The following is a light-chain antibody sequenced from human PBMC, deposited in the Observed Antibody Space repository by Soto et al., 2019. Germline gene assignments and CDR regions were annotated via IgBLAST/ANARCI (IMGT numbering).Light chain of an antibody. CDR3: CSYAGKSTYTWV. J-gene: IGLJ3*02. CDR2: ELS. Sequence: QSVLTQPASVSGSPGQSITISCTGTSSDVGVYNFVSWYQQHPRKAPKLIIYELSFRPSGVSNRFSGSKSGNTASLTVSGVQAEDEADYYCCSYAGKSTYTWVFGGGTKVTVL. CDR1: SSDVGVYNF. V-gene: IGLV2-14*01.